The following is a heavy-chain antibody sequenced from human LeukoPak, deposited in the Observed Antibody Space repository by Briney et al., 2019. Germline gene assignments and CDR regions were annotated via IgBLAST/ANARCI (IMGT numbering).Heavy chain of an antibody. V-gene: IGHV4-59*01. CDR1: GGSISSYY. D-gene: IGHD4-17*01. CDR2: IYYAGST. CDR3: ARHYGAHRDYYGLDV. J-gene: IGHJ6*02. Sequence: SETLSLTCTVSGGSISSYYRSWIRQPPGKGLEWIGYIYYAGSTNYNPSLKSRVTISVDTSKNQFSLNLSSVTAADTAVYYCARHYGAHRDYYGLDVWGQGTTVTVSS.